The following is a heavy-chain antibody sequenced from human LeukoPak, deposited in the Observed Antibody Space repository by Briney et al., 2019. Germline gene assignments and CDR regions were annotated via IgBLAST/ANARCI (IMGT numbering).Heavy chain of an antibody. J-gene: IGHJ6*03. D-gene: IGHD2-15*01. CDR1: GGTFSSYA. V-gene: IGHV1-69*05. Sequence: GASVKVSCKASGGTFSSYAISWVRRAPGQGLEWMGGIIPIFGTANYAQKFQGRVTITTDESTSTAYMELSSLRSEDTAVYYCARVPNIAFYYYMDVWGKGTTVTVSS. CDR3: ARVPNIAFYYYMDV. CDR2: IIPIFGTA.